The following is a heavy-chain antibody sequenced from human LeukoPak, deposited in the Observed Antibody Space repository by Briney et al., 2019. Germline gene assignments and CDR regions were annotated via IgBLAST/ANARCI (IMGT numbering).Heavy chain of an antibody. V-gene: IGHV1-69*04. J-gene: IGHJ4*02. CDR2: IIPILGIA. D-gene: IGHD4-4*01. CDR1: GGTFSSYA. Sequence: SVKVSCKASGGTFSSYAISWVRQAPGQGLEWMGRIIPILGIANYAQKFQGRVTITADKSTSTAYMELSSLRSEDTAVYYCATEIVMTTVTTDTPQYYFDYWGQGTLVTVSS. CDR3: ATEIVMTTVTTDTPQYYFDY.